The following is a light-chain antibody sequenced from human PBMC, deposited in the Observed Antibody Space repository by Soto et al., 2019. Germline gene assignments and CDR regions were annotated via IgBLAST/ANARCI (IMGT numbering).Light chain of an antibody. Sequence: QSALTQPASVSGSPGQSITIPCTGTSSDVGAYNYVSWYQQYPGKAPKLMIYDVSSRPSGVSIRFSGSKSGNTASLTISGLQAEDEADYYCSSYSSGTTPSVVFGGGTKLTVL. J-gene: IGLJ2*01. CDR3: SSYSSGTTPSVV. CDR2: DVS. V-gene: IGLV2-14*03. CDR1: SSDVGAYNY.